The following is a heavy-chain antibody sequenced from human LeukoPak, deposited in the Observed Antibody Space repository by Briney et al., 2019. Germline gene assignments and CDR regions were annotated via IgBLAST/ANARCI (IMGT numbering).Heavy chain of an antibody. CDR1: GFTFSSYG. Sequence: PGGSLRLSCAASGFTFSSYGMHWVRQAPGKGLEWVTYIRYDGSNKYYADSVKGRFTISRDNSKNTLYLQMNSLRPEDTADCARGGKIALAGTRSPQYFQHWGQGTLVTVSS. V-gene: IGHV3-30*02. CDR2: IRYDGSNK. CDR3: GGKIALAGTRSPQYFQH. J-gene: IGHJ1*01. D-gene: IGHD6-19*01.